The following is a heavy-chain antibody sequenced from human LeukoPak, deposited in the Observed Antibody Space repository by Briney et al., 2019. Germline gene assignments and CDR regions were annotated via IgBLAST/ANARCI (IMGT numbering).Heavy chain of an antibody. CDR3: ARDQGYSSGWSLGY. Sequence: SVKVSCKASGGTFISYAISWVRQAPGQGREWMGRIIPIFGTANDAQKFQGRVTITTDESTSTAYMALSSLRSEDTAVYYCARDQGYSSGWSLGYWGQGTLVTVSS. CDR2: IIPIFGTA. J-gene: IGHJ4*02. D-gene: IGHD6-19*01. CDR1: GGTFISYA. V-gene: IGHV1-69*05.